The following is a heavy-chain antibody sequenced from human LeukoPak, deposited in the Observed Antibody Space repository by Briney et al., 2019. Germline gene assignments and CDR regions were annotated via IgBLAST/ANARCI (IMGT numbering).Heavy chain of an antibody. CDR3: VRTYDENPLGWFDP. CDR2: ISINGGST. V-gene: IGHV3-64D*06. D-gene: IGHD5-12*01. Sequence: GGSLRLSCSASGTAFRTYAMHWVRQHPGEGLYYVSAISINGGSTYYADTVRGRFTISRDNSKNTLYLQMSSLRPDDTAVYYCVRTYDENPLGWFDPWGQGTLVTVSS. J-gene: IGHJ5*02. CDR1: GTAFRTYA.